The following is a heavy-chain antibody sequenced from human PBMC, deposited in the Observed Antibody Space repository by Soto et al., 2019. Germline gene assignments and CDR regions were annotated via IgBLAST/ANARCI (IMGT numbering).Heavy chain of an antibody. CDR1: GYTFTSYG. D-gene: IGHD3-3*01. J-gene: IGHJ3*02. Sequence: QVQLVQSGADVKKPGASVKVSCKASGYTFTSYGISWVRQAPGQGLEWMGWISAYNGNTNYAQKLQGRVTMTTDTSTSTAYMELRSLRSDDTAVYYCARDAHTYFDFWSGYPVRDDAFDIWGQGTMVTVSS. CDR2: ISAYNGNT. V-gene: IGHV1-18*01. CDR3: ARDAHTYFDFWSGYPVRDDAFDI.